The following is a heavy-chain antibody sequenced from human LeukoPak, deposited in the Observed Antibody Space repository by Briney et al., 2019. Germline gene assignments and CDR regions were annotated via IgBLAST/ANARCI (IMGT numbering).Heavy chain of an antibody. CDR2: IYSGGST. CDR1: GFTVSSNY. D-gene: IGHD2-15*01. V-gene: IGHV3-66*01. Sequence: PGGSLRLSCAASGFTVSSNYMSWVRQAPGKGLEWVSVIYSGGSTYYADSVKGRFTISRDNSKNTLYLQMNSLRAEDTAVYYCARELGGSLNWFDPWAREPWSPSPQ. J-gene: IGHJ5*02. CDR3: ARELGGSLNWFDP.